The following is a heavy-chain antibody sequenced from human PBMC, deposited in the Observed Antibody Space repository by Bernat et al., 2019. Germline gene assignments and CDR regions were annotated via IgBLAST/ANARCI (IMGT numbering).Heavy chain of an antibody. CDR2: IKSKTDGGTT. V-gene: IGHV3-15*01. CDR1: GFSFSNAW. D-gene: IGHD1-7*01. J-gene: IGHJ5*02. CDR3: TTDSNYAWFDP. Sequence: EVQLVESGGGLVEPGGSLRLSCAASGFSFSNAWMSWVRQAPGKGLEWVGRIKSKTDGGTTDYAAPVKGRFTISRDDSKNTLYLQMNSLKIEDTAVYRCTTDSNYAWFDPWGQGTLVTVSS.